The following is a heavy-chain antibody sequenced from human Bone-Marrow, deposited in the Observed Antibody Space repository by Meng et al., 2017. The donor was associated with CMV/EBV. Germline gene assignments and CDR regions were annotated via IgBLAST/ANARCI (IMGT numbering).Heavy chain of an antibody. D-gene: IGHD6-6*01. V-gene: IGHV1-2*02. J-gene: IGHJ5*02. CDR1: GYTFTEYY. Sequence: ASVKVSCKASGYTFTEYYIHWVRQAPGQGLEWMGWINPNSGGTKYAQKFQGGVTMTRDTSISPAYMELSRLRSDDTAVFYCSRMPIAARPSWGQGTLVTVSS. CDR2: INPNSGGT. CDR3: SRMPIAARPS.